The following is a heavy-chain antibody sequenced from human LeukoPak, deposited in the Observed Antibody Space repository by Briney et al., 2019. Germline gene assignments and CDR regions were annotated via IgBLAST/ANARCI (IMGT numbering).Heavy chain of an antibody. CDR1: GGATSSSNYY. D-gene: IGHD4-23*01. V-gene: IGHV4-39*01. Sequence: PSETLSLTCTVSGGATSSSNYYWAWIRQPPGKGLEWMGSIFYSGTTHYNSSLKSRVTISIDTSKNQFSLKLSSVTAADTAVYYFARLSNYGGHSGDGYWGQGTLVTVSS. CDR2: IFYSGTT. CDR3: ARLSNYGGHSGDGY. J-gene: IGHJ4*02.